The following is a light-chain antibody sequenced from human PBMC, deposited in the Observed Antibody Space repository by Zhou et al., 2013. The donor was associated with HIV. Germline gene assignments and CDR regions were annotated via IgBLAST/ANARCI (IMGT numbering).Light chain of an antibody. CDR1: QGLMHTDGKTY. V-gene: IGKV2D-29*01. Sequence: DIVMTQTPLSLSVTPGQPASISCKSSQGLMHTDGKTYLFWYLQKAGQPPQLLIYEGFNRLSGVSDRFNGSGSGTDFTLKISRVEAEDVGIYYCVQLFGESFDSPVGQGTRLEIK. CDR2: EGF. CDR3: VQLFGESFDSP. J-gene: IGKJ5*01.